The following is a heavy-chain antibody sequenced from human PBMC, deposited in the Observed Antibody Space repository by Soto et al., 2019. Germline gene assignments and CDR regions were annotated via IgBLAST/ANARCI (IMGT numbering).Heavy chain of an antibody. CDR2: IDPSDSQT. J-gene: IGHJ4*02. CDR3: ARQIYDSDTGPNFQYYFDS. CDR1: GYSFAGYW. D-gene: IGHD3-22*01. Sequence: GESLKISCKGSGYSFAGYWITWVRQKPGKGLEWMGRIDPSDSQTYYSPSFRGHVTISVTKSITTVFLQWSSLRASDTAMYYCARQIYDSDTGPNFQYYFDSWGQGIPVTVSS. V-gene: IGHV5-10-1*01.